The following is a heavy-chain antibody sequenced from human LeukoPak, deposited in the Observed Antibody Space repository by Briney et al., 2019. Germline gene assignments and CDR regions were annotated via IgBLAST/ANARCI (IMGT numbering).Heavy chain of an antibody. D-gene: IGHD3-3*02. V-gene: IGHV4-30-4*08. CDR1: GGSISSGDYY. CDR3: ARVGIKAPFDP. CDR2: IYYSGST. J-gene: IGHJ5*02. Sequence: SQTLSLTCTVSGGSISSGDYYWSWIRQPPGKGLEWIVYIYYSGSTYYNPSLKSRVTISVDTSKNQFSLKLSSVTAADTAVYYCARVGIKAPFDPWGQGTLVTVSS.